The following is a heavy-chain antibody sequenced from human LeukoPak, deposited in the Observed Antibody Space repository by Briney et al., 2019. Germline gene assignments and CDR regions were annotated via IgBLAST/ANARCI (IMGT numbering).Heavy chain of an antibody. CDR1: GFTFSNNA. V-gene: IGHV3-23*01. CDR2: TSTSGGSA. Sequence: GGSLRLSCAASGFTFSNNAMSWVRQAPGKGLEWVSATSTSGGSAYYADSVKGRFTISRDNSKNTLYLQMDSLRADDTAVYYCARYSGSYYYPPAWDLWGQGTLVTVSS. CDR3: ARYSGSYYYPPAWDL. J-gene: IGHJ4*02. D-gene: IGHD1-26*01.